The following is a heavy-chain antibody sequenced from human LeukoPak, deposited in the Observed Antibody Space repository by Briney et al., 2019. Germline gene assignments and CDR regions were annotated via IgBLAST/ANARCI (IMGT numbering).Heavy chain of an antibody. CDR1: GFTFSDYY. D-gene: IGHD4/OR15-4a*01. CDR2: ISGSGSTI. J-gene: IGHJ4*02. V-gene: IGHV3-11*01. CDR3: ARRAGAYSHPYDY. Sequence: GGSLRLSCAASGFTFSDYYMSWIRQAPGKGLEWVSYISGSGSTIYYADSVKGRFTISRDNAKNSLYLQMNSLRAEDTAGYYCARRAGAYSHPYDYWGQGTLVTVSS.